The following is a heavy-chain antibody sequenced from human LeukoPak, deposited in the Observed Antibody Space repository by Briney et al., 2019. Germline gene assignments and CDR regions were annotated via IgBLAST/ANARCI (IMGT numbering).Heavy chain of an antibody. CDR2: ISGSGGST. CDR3: AKVRSGWFFDY. D-gene: IGHD6-19*01. J-gene: IGHJ4*02. Sequence: PGGSLRLSCAASGLTFSNYAMSWVRQAPGKGLEWVSTISGSGGSTYYADSVKGRFTISGDNSKNTLYLQMNSPRAEDTAVYYCAKVRSGWFFDYWGQGTLVTVSS. V-gene: IGHV3-23*01. CDR1: GLTFSNYA.